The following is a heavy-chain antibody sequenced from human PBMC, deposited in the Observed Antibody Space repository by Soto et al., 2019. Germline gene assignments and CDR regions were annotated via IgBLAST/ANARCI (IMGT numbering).Heavy chain of an antibody. V-gene: IGHV4-4*02. CDR3: ERVLDNNWNCGGGLDY. CDR1: SGSISSSNW. CDR2: IYHSGST. D-gene: IGHD1-7*01. Sequence: QMQLQESGPGLVKPSGTLSLTCAVSSGSISSSNWWSWVRQPPGKGLEWIGEIYHSGSTNYNPSLKSRVTISVDASKNQFSLKLSSVTAADTAVYYCERVLDNNWNCGGGLDYWGQGTLVTVSS. J-gene: IGHJ4*02.